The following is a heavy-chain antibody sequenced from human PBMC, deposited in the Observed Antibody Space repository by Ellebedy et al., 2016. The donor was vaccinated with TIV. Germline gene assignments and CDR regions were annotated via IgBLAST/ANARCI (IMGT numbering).Heavy chain of an antibody. CDR3: ARDGAVTPGNYYFDS. CDR1: GFSFSNYG. V-gene: IGHV3-33*08. J-gene: IGHJ4*02. D-gene: IGHD4-17*01. CDR2: IWHDGSVD. Sequence: PGGSLRLSCGASGFSFSNYGMNWVRQAPGKGLEWVAVIWHDGSVDNYADSVKGRFTVSRDNSKNTLYLHMSSLRAEDTATYYCARDGAVTPGNYYFDSWGQGTLVTVSS.